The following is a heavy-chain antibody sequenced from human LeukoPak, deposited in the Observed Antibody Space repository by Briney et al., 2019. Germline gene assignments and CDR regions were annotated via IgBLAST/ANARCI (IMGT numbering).Heavy chain of an antibody. Sequence: PGGSLRLSCVASGFSMSNHWMHWVRLAPGRGLVWVSRIEERGKDTIYADSVKGRFSISKDNAKNTVNLQMNSLRAEDTGVYYCIRDEALWRLDYWGQGTLVTVSS. V-gene: IGHV3-74*01. CDR2: IEERGKDT. D-gene: IGHD2-21*01. J-gene: IGHJ4*02. CDR3: IRDEALWRLDY. CDR1: GFSMSNHW.